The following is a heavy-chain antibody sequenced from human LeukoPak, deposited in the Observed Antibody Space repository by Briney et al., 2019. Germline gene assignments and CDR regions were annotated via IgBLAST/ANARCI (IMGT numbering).Heavy chain of an antibody. Sequence: GGSLRLSCAASGFTSSSYSMNWVRQAPGKGLEWVSSISSSSSYIYYADSVKGRFTISRDNAKNSLYLQMNSLRAEDTAVYYCARDRGSYTIGYFDYWGQGTLVTVSS. CDR2: ISSSSSYI. V-gene: IGHV3-21*01. CDR1: GFTSSSYS. J-gene: IGHJ4*02. CDR3: ARDRGSYTIGYFDY. D-gene: IGHD1-1*01.